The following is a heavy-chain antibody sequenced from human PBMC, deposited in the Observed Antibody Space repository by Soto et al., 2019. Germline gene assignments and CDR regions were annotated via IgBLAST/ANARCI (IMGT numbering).Heavy chain of an antibody. V-gene: IGHV6-1*01. CDR2: TYYRSRWYN. J-gene: IGHJ4*02. Sequence: PSHTLSLTCAISGYSVSGNSAAWNCISQSPSRGLEWLGRTYYRSRWYNYYAVSVKSRITVTPDTSKNQFSLHLNSVTPEDTAVYYCARQFPDYGSSDSYLDYCGQGALVTVS. CDR3: ARQFPDYGSSDSYLDY. D-gene: IGHD1-26*01. CDR1: GYSVSGNSAA.